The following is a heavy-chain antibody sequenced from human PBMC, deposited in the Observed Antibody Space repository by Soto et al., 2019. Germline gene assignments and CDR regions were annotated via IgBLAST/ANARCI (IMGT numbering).Heavy chain of an antibody. CDR3: ARDHSFIAVAAFDY. Sequence: GGSLRLSCAASGFTFSSYGMHWVRQAPGKGLEWVAVIWYDGSNKYYADSVKGRFTISRDNSKNTLYLQMNSLRAEDTAVYYCARDHSFIAVAAFDYWGQGTLVTVSS. V-gene: IGHV3-33*01. J-gene: IGHJ4*02. CDR1: GFTFSSYG. CDR2: IWYDGSNK. D-gene: IGHD6-19*01.